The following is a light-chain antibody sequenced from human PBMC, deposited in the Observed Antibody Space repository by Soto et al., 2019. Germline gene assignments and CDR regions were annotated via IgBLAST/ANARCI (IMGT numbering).Light chain of an antibody. V-gene: IGLV2-14*02. CDR1: SSDVGSYNL. J-gene: IGLJ1*01. CDR3: NSFTSSSTHV. Sequence: ALAQPASVSGSPGQSITISCTGTSSDVGSYNLVSWYQQHPGKAPKLMIYDVNKRPSGVSNRFSGSKSGNTASPTIAGLQAEDEADYYCNSFTSSSTHVFGTGTKVTVL. CDR2: DVN.